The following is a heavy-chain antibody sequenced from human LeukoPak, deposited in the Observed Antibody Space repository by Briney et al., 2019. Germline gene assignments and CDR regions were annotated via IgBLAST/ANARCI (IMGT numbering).Heavy chain of an antibody. CDR1: GFTFSSYS. CDR3: ARDDSGWYDY. D-gene: IGHD6-19*01. V-gene: IGHV3-21*01. Sequence: GGSLRLSCAASGFTFSSYSMNWVRQAPGKGLEWVSSISSSSSYIYYADSVKGRFTISRDNAKNSLYLQMNSLRAEDTAAYYCARDDSGWYDYWGQGTLVTVSS. J-gene: IGHJ4*02. CDR2: ISSSSSYI.